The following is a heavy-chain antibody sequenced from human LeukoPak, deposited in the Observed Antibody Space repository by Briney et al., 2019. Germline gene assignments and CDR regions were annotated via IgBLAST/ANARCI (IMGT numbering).Heavy chain of an antibody. CDR1: GFTVSSNY. CDR3: ARLDYDWVGYYFDY. D-gene: IGHD5-12*01. V-gene: IGHV3-66*01. Sequence: GGSLRLSCAASGFTVSSNYMSWVRQAPGKGLEWVSVIYSGGSTYYADSVKGRFTISRDNSKNTLYLQMNSLRAEDTAVYYCARLDYDWVGYYFDYWGQGTLVTVSS. CDR2: IYSGGST. J-gene: IGHJ4*02.